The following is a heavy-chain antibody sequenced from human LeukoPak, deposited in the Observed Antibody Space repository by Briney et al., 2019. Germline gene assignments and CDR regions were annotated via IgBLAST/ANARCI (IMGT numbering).Heavy chain of an antibody. Sequence: PSETLSLTCAVYGGSFSGYYWSWIRQPPGKGLEWIGEINHSGSTNYNPSLKSRVTISVDTSKNQFSLKLSSVTAADTAVYYCARGYSSGWSPLYYYYYGMDVWGQGTTVTVSS. V-gene: IGHV4-34*01. CDR3: ARGYSSGWSPLYYYYYGMDV. J-gene: IGHJ6*02. CDR2: INHSGST. D-gene: IGHD6-19*01. CDR1: GGSFSGYY.